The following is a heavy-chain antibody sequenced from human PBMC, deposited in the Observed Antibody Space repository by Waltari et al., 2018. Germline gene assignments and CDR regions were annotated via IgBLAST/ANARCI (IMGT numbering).Heavy chain of an antibody. J-gene: IGHJ4*02. CDR2: IFYSGST. D-gene: IGHD3-10*01. V-gene: IGHV4-39*07. CDR1: GGSFSSSSYY. CDR3: AYGSGSLGPFDY. Sequence: QLQLQESGPGLVKPSETLSLTCTVPGGSFSSSSYYWGWIRQPPGKGLEWIGSIFYSGSTYYNPSLKSRVTISVDTSKNQFSLKLSSVTAADTAVYYCAYGSGSLGPFDYWGQGTLVTVSS.